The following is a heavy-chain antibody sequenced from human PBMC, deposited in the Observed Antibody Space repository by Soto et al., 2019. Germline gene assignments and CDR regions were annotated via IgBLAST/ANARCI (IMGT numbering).Heavy chain of an antibody. CDR2: ISSSSSYI. CDR3: AREGGGIQPYYYYGMDV. Sequence: GSLRLSCAASGFTFSSYSMNWVRQAPGKGLEWVSSISSSSSYIYYADSVKGRFTISRDNAKNSLYLQMNSLRDEDTAVYYCAREGGGIQPYYYYGMDVWGQGTTVTVSS. V-gene: IGHV3-21*01. CDR1: GFTFSSYS. D-gene: IGHD5-18*01. J-gene: IGHJ6*02.